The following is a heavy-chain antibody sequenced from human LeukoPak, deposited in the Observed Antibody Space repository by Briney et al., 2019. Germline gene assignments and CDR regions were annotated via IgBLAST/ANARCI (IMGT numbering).Heavy chain of an antibody. D-gene: IGHD2-2*01. Sequence: SETLSLTCAVYGGSFSGYYWSWIRQPPGKGLEWIGEINHSGSTNYNPSLKSRVTISVDTSKNQFSLKLSSVTAADTAVYYCARGPAAVDYWGQGTLVTASS. CDR3: ARGPAAVDY. CDR1: GGSFSGYY. V-gene: IGHV4-34*01. J-gene: IGHJ4*02. CDR2: INHSGST.